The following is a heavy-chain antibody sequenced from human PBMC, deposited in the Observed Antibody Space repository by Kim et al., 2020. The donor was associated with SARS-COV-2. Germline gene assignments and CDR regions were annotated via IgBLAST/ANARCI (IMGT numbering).Heavy chain of an antibody. CDR1: GGFLSVYS. CDR3: ARYCSGGNCYAGSLDI. V-gene: IGHV4-59*01. D-gene: IGHD2-15*01. J-gene: IGHJ3*02. Sequence: SETLSLTCTISGGFLSVYSWTWIRQTPGKGLEWIGYVFRSGDSDSNPSLESRLSFSVDTSNNQFFLSLRSVTAADTGVYFCARYCSGGNCYAGSLDIWGQGTVVTVSS. CDR2: VFRSGDS.